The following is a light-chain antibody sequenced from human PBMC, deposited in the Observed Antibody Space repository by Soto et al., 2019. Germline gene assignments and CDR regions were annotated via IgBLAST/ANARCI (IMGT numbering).Light chain of an antibody. Sequence: QSALTQPASVSGSPGQSITISCTGTSSDVGGYNYVSWYQQHPGKAPKLMIYEVSNRPSGVSNRFSCSKSGNTASLTISGLADEDEADYYCSSYTSRSTLVFGGGTKVTVL. CDR3: SSYTSRSTLV. CDR1: SSDVGGYNY. J-gene: IGLJ2*01. V-gene: IGLV2-14*01. CDR2: EVS.